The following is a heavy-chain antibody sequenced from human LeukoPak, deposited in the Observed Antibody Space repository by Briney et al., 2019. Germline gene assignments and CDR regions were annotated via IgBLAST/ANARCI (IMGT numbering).Heavy chain of an antibody. CDR1: GGSISSSSYY. J-gene: IGHJ4*02. V-gene: IGHV4-39*01. Sequence: PSETLSLTXTVSGGSISSSSYYWGWIRQPPGKGLEWIGSIYYSGSTYYNPSLKSRVTISVDTSKNQFSLKLSSVTAADTAVYYCATAGYCSSTSCYVESEFDYWGQGTLVTVSS. CDR2: IYYSGST. CDR3: ATAGYCSSTSCYVESEFDY. D-gene: IGHD2-2*01.